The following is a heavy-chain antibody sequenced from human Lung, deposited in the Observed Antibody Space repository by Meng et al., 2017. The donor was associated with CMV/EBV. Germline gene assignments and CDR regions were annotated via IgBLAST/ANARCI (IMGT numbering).Heavy chain of an antibody. CDR1: GFTFRTYA. CDR2: ISGSGGTT. CDR3: AKELHSGWSYYFDY. V-gene: IGHV3-23*01. Sequence: GGPLRLXCAASGFTFRTYAMSWVRQVPGKGLEWVSSISGSGGTTHYVDSVKGRFTISKDTSRDTLYLQMNSLRAEDTAVYYCAKELHSGWSYYFDYWGKGALVTVSS. D-gene: IGHD6-19*01. J-gene: IGHJ4*02.